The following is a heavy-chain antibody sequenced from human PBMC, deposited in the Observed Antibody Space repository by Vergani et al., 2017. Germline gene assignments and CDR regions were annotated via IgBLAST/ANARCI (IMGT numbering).Heavy chain of an antibody. J-gene: IGHJ4*02. CDR2: INHSGST. CDR3: ARVFQDDYGGNSGRGVDY. CDR1: GGSFSGYY. V-gene: IGHV4-34*01. D-gene: IGHD4-23*01. Sequence: QVQLQQWGAGLLKPSETLSLTCAVYGGSFSGYYWSWIRQPPGKGLEWIGEINHSGSTNYNPSLKSRVTISVDTSKNQFSLKLSSVTAADTAVYYCARVFQDDYGGNSGRGVDYWGQGTLVTVSS.